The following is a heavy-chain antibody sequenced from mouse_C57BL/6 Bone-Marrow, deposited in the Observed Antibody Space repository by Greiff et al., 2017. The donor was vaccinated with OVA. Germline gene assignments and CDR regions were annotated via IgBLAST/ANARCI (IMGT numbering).Heavy chain of an antibody. CDR2: IWSGGST. CDR3: ARTITTVVDAMDY. CDR1: GFSLTSYG. V-gene: IGHV2-2*01. J-gene: IGHJ4*01. D-gene: IGHD1-1*01. Sequence: VKLVESGPGLVQPSQSLSITCTVSGFSLTSYGVHWVRQSPGKGLEWLGVIWSGGSTDYNAAFISRLSISKDNSKSQVFFKMNSLQADDTAIYYCARTITTVVDAMDYWGQGTSVTVSS.